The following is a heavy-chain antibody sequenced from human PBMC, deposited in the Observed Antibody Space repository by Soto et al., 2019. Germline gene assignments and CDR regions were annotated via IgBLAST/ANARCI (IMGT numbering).Heavy chain of an antibody. V-gene: IGHV4-59*12. CDR3: AGEDVVVTAVDY. D-gene: IGHD2-21*02. J-gene: IGHJ4*02. CDR1: GDSIRGSY. Sequence: PSETLSLTCTVSGDSIRGSYWSWIRQPPGKGLEWIGCISYSGTTNYNPSLKSRVTISVETSKNQFSLKLSSVTAADTAVYYCAGEDVVVTAVDYWGQGTLVTVS. CDR2: ISYSGTT.